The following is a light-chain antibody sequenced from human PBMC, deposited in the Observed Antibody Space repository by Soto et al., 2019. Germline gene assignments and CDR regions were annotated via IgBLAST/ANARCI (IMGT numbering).Light chain of an antibody. CDR2: GAS. CDR3: QQYNNWTQT. Sequence: EIVMTQSPATLSVSPGERATLSCRASQSVSSNLACYQQKPGQAPRLLIYGASTRATGIPARFSGSGSGTEFTLTISSLQSEDFAVYYCQQYNNWTQTFGQGTQVEIK. J-gene: IGKJ1*01. CDR1: QSVSSN. V-gene: IGKV3-15*01.